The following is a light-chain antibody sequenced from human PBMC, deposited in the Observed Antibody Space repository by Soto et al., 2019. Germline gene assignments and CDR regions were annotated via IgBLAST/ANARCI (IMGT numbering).Light chain of an antibody. CDR2: AAS. Sequence: DNQMTQSPSSVSASVGDRVTITCRAGQAISSWLGWYQQKPGKAPKVLIYAASSLQSGVPSRFSGSGFGTDFTLTISSLQPEDFGTYYCQQTNSLPYTFGQGTMLEIK. V-gene: IGKV1-12*01. CDR1: QAISSW. CDR3: QQTNSLPYT. J-gene: IGKJ2*01.